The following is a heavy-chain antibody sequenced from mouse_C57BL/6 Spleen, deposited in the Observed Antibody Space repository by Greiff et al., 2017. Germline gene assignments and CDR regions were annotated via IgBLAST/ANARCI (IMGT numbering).Heavy chain of an antibody. CDR1: GYAFSSSW. J-gene: IGHJ2*01. D-gene: IGHD2-4*01. CDR2: IYPGDGDT. Sequence: VQLQQSGPELVKPGASVKLSCTASGYAFSSSWMYWVQQRPGKGLEWIGRIYPGDGDTNYNGTFKGKATLTADKSSSTAYMQLSSLTSEDSAVYFCARWAYDYYFDYWGQGTTLTVSS. V-gene: IGHV1-82*01. CDR3: ARWAYDYYFDY.